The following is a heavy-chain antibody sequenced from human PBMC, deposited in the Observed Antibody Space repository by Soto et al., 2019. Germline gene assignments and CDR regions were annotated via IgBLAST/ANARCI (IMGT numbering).Heavy chain of an antibody. V-gene: IGHV1-8*01. Sequence: QVQLVQSGAEVKKPGASVKVSCKASGYTFTSYDINWVRQATGQGLEWMGWMNPNSGNTGYAQKFQGRVTMTRNTSISTAYMELSSLRSEDTAVYYCSRGLLRGVSYYYYGMDVWGQGTTVTVSS. CDR2: MNPNSGNT. J-gene: IGHJ6*02. CDR1: GYTFTSYD. CDR3: SRGLLRGVSYYYYGMDV. D-gene: IGHD3-10*01.